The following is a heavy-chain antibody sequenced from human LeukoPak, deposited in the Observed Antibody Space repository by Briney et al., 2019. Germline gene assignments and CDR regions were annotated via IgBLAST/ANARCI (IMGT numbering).Heavy chain of an antibody. CDR2: ISSDTDYI. CDR1: GFTFGPHS. J-gene: IGHJ5*02. D-gene: IGHD3-3*01. Sequence: PGGSLRLSCAASGFTFGPHSMHWVRQAPGKGLDWVASISSDTDYIYYADSVKGRFTISRDNSKNTLYLQMNSLRAEDTAVYYCARLTYTIFVLGDWFDPWGQGTLVTVSS. CDR3: ARLTYTIFVLGDWFDP. V-gene: IGHV3-21*04.